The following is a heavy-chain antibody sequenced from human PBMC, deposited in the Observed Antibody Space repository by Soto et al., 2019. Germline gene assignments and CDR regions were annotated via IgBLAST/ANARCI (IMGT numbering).Heavy chain of an antibody. D-gene: IGHD1-1*01. CDR1: GGTFSSYA. Sequence: SVKVSCKASGGTFSSYAISWVRQAPGQGLEWMGGIIPIFGTANYAQKFQGRVTITADESTSTAYMELSSLRSEDTAVYYCARDLEEAGAYYGMDVWGQGTTVTVSS. CDR3: ARDLEEAGAYYGMDV. V-gene: IGHV1-69*13. CDR2: IIPIFGTA. J-gene: IGHJ6*02.